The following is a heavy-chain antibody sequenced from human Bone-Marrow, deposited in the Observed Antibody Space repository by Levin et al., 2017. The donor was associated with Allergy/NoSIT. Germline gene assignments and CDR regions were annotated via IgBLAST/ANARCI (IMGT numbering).Heavy chain of an antibody. V-gene: IGHV3-7*01. Sequence: PGGSLRLSCAVSGFTFSRYWMSWVRQVPGKGLEWVANIKEDGSQTHYLDSVKGRFTISRDNARSVVFLQMNSLRVEDTGLYICAGTGFWGLGTPVTVSS. D-gene: IGHD3-9*01. CDR1: GFTFSRYW. J-gene: IGHJ4*02. CDR2: IKEDGSQT. CDR3: AGTGF.